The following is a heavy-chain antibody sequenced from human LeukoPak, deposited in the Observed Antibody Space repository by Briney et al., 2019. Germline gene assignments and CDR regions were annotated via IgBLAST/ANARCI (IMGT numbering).Heavy chain of an antibody. CDR2: ISSSGSTI. D-gene: IGHD6-13*01. CDR3: ARISGPAAQHVDY. J-gene: IGHJ4*02. CDR1: GFTFSSYE. Sequence: GGSLRLSCTASGFTFSSYEMNWVRQAPGGGLGWVSYISSSGSTIYYADSVKGRFTISRDNAKNSLYLQMNSLRAEDTAVYYCARISGPAAQHVDYWGQGTLVTVSS. V-gene: IGHV3-48*03.